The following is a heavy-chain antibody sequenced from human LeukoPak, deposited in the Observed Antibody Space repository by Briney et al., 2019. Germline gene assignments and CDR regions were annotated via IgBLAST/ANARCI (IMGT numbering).Heavy chain of an antibody. CDR3: ARVVRSLTTVILDY. CDR1: GGSISSYY. D-gene: IGHD4-17*01. J-gene: IGHJ4*02. CDR2: IYYSGST. V-gene: IGHV4-59*01. Sequence: PPETLSLTCTVSGGSISSYYWSWIRQPPGKGLEWIGYIYYSGSTNYNPSLKSRVTISVDTSKNQFSLKLSSVTAADTAVYYCARVVRSLTTVILDYWGQGTLVTVSS.